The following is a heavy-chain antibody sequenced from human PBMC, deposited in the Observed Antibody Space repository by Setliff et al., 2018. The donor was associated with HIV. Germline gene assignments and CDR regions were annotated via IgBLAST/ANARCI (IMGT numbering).Heavy chain of an antibody. CDR1: GGSFSGYY. V-gene: IGHV4-34*01. J-gene: IGHJ4*02. Sequence: PSETLSLTCAVYGGSFSGYYWSWIRQPPGKGLEWIGSIYHTGTTSYNRSLQSRVTISVDTSKNHFSLKVNSVTASDTAVYYCTRRAHGRQEPLWDQGTLVTVSS. CDR2: IYHTGTT. CDR3: TRRAHGRQEPL.